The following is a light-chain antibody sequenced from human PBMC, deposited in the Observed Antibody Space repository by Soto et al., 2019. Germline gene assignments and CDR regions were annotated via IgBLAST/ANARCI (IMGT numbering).Light chain of an antibody. Sequence: VVTQSPATLSVFPGETATLSCRASQSVSSDLAWYQQRPGQAPRLLIYGASTRATGIPARFRGSGSGTDFRLTISSLQSEDFATYYCQQYNTWQPKMAFGRGTKVEIK. V-gene: IGKV3-15*01. CDR3: QQYNTWQPKMA. CDR2: GAS. J-gene: IGKJ1*01. CDR1: QSVSSD.